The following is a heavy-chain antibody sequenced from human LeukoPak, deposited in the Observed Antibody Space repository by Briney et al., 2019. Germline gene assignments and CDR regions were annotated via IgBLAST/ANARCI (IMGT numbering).Heavy chain of an antibody. J-gene: IGHJ6*02. D-gene: IGHD1-1*01. Sequence: GGSLRLSCAASGFTFSSYAMSWVRQAPGKGLDWVSAISGSGGAPYYADSVKGRFTISRDNSKNTLYLHMNSLRAEDTAVYYCAKLTGTTVSNYYYGMDVWGQGTTVTVSS. CDR3: AKLTGTTVSNYYYGMDV. CDR2: ISGSGGAP. CDR1: GFTFSSYA. V-gene: IGHV3-23*01.